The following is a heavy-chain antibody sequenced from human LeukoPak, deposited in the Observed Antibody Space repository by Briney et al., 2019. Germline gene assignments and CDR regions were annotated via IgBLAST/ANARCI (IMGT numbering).Heavy chain of an antibody. Sequence: SETLSLTCTVSGGSISSYYWSWIRQPAGKGLEWIGRIYTSGSTNYNPSLKSRVTMSVDTSKNQFSLKLSSVTAADTAVYYCARVYMTVAGTIGPAFDIWGQGTMVTVSS. CDR2: IYTSGST. D-gene: IGHD6-19*01. J-gene: IGHJ3*02. CDR1: GGSISSYY. V-gene: IGHV4-4*07. CDR3: ARVYMTVAGTIGPAFDI.